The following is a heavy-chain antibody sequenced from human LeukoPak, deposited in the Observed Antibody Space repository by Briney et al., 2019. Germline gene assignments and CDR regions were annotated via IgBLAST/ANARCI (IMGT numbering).Heavy chain of an antibody. V-gene: IGHV3-66*01. D-gene: IGHD4-11*01. CDR3: ARDRISTVTGAYYYYYGMDV. J-gene: IGHJ6*02. CDR2: IYSGGST. Sequence: GGSLRLSCAASGFTVSINYMSWVRQAPGKGLEWVSVIYSGGSTYYADSVKGRFTISRDNSKNTLYLQMNSLRAEDTAVYYCARDRISTVTGAYYYYYGMDVWGQGTTVTVSS. CDR1: GFTVSINY.